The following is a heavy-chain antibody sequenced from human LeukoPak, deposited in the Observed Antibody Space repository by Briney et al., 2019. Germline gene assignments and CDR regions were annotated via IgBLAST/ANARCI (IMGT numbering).Heavy chain of an antibody. CDR2: IASSGRTR. CDR3: ALLAVASDFDY. CDR1: GFPFSFFE. V-gene: IGHV3-48*03. Sequence: SGGSLRLSCAVSGFPFSFFEINWVRQAPGKGLEWVSNIASSGRTRYYADSVKGRFSISRDNAKNSLYLQMNTLRVEDTGVYYCALLAVASDFDYWGREPWSPSPQ. J-gene: IGHJ4*02. D-gene: IGHD6-19*01.